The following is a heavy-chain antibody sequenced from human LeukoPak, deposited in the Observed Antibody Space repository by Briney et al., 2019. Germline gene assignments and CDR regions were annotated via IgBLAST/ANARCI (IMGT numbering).Heavy chain of an antibody. J-gene: IGHJ4*02. CDR1: GYTFTSYG. D-gene: IGHD3-16*01. V-gene: IGHV1-18*01. CDR2: ISAYNGDT. Sequence: ASVKLSCKASGYTFTSYGISWVPQAPGPGLEWMGWISAYNGDTNYAQKLQGRVTMKTATSTSPAYIELRSLRSVDTAVDYCARFGLRMWEDYWGQGTLVTVSS. CDR3: ARFGLRMWEDY.